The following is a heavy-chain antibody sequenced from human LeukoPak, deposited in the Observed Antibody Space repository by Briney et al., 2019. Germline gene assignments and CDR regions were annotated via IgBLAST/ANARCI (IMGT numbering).Heavy chain of an antibody. CDR3: ARFTPPPT. V-gene: IGHV3-74*01. CDR2: ISSDGTIT. CDR1: GFTLSSYW. D-gene: IGHD2-15*01. J-gene: IGHJ4*02. Sequence: TGGSLRLSCAASGFTLSSYWMHWVRPAPGKGRVLVSRISSDGTITNYADSVKGRFTISRDNAKNTLYLQMNSLRVEDTAVYYCARFTPPPTWGQGTLVTVSS.